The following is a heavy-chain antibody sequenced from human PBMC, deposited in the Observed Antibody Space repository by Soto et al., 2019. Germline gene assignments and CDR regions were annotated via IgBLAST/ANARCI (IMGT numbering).Heavy chain of an antibody. CDR1: GFSFSNNW. V-gene: IGHV3-7*01. CDR3: VFNQF. Sequence: PGGSLRLSCAVSGFSFSNNWMSWVRRAPGKGLEWVAYINPDGSETSYVDSVKGRFTMSRDNARNSLYLQMSSLRAEDTAMYHCVFNQFWGQGAQVTVSS. D-gene: IGHD3-10*02. CDR2: INPDGSET. J-gene: IGHJ4*02.